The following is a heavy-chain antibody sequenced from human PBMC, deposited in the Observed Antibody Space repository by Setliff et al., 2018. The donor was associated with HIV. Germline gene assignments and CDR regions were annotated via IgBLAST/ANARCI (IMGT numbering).Heavy chain of an antibody. V-gene: IGHV4-39*01. J-gene: IGHJ4*02. CDR1: GGSISNSRYY. D-gene: IGHD3-10*01. CDR3: ARRRGPMVRGVDPAPSFFFDY. Sequence: SETLSLTCTVSGGSISNSRYYWSWIRQPPGKGLEWIGSIYYSGSTYYNPSLKSRVTISVDTSKNQFSLRVKSVTAGDTGLYFCARRRGPMVRGVDPAPSFFFDYWGQGTPVTVSS. CDR2: IYYSGST.